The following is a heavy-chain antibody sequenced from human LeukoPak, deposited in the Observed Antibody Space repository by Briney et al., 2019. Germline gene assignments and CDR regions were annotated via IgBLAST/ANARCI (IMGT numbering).Heavy chain of an antibody. CDR1: GFTFSSYA. V-gene: IGHV3-23*01. Sequence: GGSLRLSCAASGFTFSSYAMSWVRQAPGKGLEWVSAISGSGGSTYYADSVKGWFTISRDNSKNTLYLQMNSLRAEDTAVYYCAKGLYSSGWYYFDYWGQGTLVTVSS. CDR3: AKGLYSSGWYYFDY. CDR2: ISGSGGST. D-gene: IGHD6-19*01. J-gene: IGHJ4*02.